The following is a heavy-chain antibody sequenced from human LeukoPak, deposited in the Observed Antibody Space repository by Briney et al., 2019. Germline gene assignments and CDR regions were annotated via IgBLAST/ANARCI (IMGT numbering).Heavy chain of an antibody. CDR1: GFTFSSYA. CDR3: AKDRPRTYYYDSSGDWFDP. Sequence: GGSLRLSCAASGFTFSSYAMSWVRQAPGNGLEWVSAISGSGGSTYYADSGKGRFTISRDNSKNTLYLQMNSLRAEDTAVYYCAKDRPRTYYYDSSGDWFDPWGQGTLVTVSS. V-gene: IGHV3-23*01. CDR2: ISGSGGST. J-gene: IGHJ5*02. D-gene: IGHD3-22*01.